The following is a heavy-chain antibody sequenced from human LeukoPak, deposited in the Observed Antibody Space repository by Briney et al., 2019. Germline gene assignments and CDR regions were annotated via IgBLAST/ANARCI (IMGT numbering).Heavy chain of an antibody. V-gene: IGHV3-48*04. D-gene: IGHD5-24*01. Sequence: GGSLRLSCAASGFTFSTYSMNWVRQAPGKGLEWVSYISSSGSTIYYADSVEGRFTISRDNAKNSLYLQMNSLRAEDTAVYYCASGSRDGYNYRFDYWGQGVLVTVSS. CDR1: GFTFSTYS. CDR2: ISSSGSTI. CDR3: ASGSRDGYNYRFDY. J-gene: IGHJ4*02.